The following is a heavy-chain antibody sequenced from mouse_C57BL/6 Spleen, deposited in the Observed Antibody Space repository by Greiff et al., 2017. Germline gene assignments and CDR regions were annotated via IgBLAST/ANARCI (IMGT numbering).Heavy chain of an antibody. CDR3: ARYYYGSSYDWYFDV. Sequence: QVQLKESGAELVKPGASVKMSCKASGYTFTSYWITWVKQRPGQGLEWIGDIYPGSGSTNYNEKFKSKATLTVDTSSSTAYMQLSSLTSEDSAVYYCARYYYGSSYDWYFDVWGTGTTVTVSS. J-gene: IGHJ1*03. D-gene: IGHD1-1*01. CDR1: GYTFTSYW. CDR2: IYPGSGST. V-gene: IGHV1-55*01.